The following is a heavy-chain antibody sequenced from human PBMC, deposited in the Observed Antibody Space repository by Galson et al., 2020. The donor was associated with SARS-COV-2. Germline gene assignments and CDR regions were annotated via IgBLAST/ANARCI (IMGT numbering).Heavy chain of an antibody. CDR1: GFTFGNYE. CDR2: ISSGGSST. V-gene: IGHV3-48*03. Sequence: TGGSLRLSCAASGFTFGNYEMNWVRQAPGKGLEWVSYISSGGSSTFYADSVKGRFTISRDNAKNSLFLQMNSLRVDDTAIYYCARAPVSHNYGMDVWGLGTTVTVSS. J-gene: IGHJ6*02. CDR3: ARAPVSHNYGMDV.